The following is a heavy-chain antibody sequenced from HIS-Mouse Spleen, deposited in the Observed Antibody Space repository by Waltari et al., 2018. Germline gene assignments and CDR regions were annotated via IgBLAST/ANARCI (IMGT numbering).Heavy chain of an antibody. D-gene: IGHD4-4*01. Sequence: VQLLQSGAEVKKPGASVKVSCKASGYTFTSYDINWLRQATGQGLEWMGWMNPNSGNTGYAQKFQGRVTMTRNTSISTAYMELSSLRSEDTAVYYCARGHDYSNYFDYWGQGTLVTVSS. CDR3: ARGHDYSNYFDY. J-gene: IGHJ4*02. CDR1: GYTFTSYD. V-gene: IGHV1-8*01. CDR2: MNPNSGNT.